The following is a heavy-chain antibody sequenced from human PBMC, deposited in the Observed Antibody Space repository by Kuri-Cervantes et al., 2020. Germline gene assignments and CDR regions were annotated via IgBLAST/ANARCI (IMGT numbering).Heavy chain of an antibody. V-gene: IGHV3-21*04. D-gene: IGHD3-22*01. CDR2: ISSSSSYI. Sequence: GESLKISCAASGFTFSSYSMNWVRQAPGKGLEWVSSISSSSSYIYYADSVKGRFTISRDNSKNTLYLQMNSLRAEDTAVYYCANPYYYDSSGYYSPFVWGQGTLVTVSS. CDR3: ANPYYYDSSGYYSPFV. CDR1: GFTFSSYS. J-gene: IGHJ4*02.